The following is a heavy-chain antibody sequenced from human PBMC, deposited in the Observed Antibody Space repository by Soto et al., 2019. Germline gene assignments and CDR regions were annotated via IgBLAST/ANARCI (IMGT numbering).Heavy chain of an antibody. CDR2: IYYSGST. D-gene: IGHD2-2*02. Sequence: KSSETLSLTCTVSGGSISSSSYYWGWIRQPPGKGLEWIGSIYYSGSTYYNPSLKSRVTISVDTSKNQFSLKLSSVTAADTAVYYCARHSLPFLVVPAAIDNWFDPWGQGTLVTVSS. J-gene: IGHJ5*02. V-gene: IGHV4-39*01. CDR1: GGSISSSSYY. CDR3: ARHSLPFLVVPAAIDNWFDP.